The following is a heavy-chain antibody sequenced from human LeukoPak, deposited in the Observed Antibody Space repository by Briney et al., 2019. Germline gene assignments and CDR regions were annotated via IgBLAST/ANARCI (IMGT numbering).Heavy chain of an antibody. CDR1: GFTFSSYS. CDR2: ISDSSSYI. CDR3: AREIVAASQNYFDY. D-gene: IGHD5-12*01. J-gene: IGHJ4*02. Sequence: GGSLRLSCAASGFTFSSYSMNLVRQAPGKGLEWVSSISDSSSYIYYADSVKGRFTISRDNAKNSLYLQMNSLRAEDTAVYFCAREIVAASQNYFDYWGQGTLVTVSS. V-gene: IGHV3-21*01.